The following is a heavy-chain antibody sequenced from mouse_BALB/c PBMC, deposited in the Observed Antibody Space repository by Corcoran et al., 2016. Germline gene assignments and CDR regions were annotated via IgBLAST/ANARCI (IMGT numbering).Heavy chain of an antibody. CDR1: RYTFNEYY. V-gene: IGHV1-19*01. CDR3: AREGLTTVVARFYY. D-gene: IGHD1-1*01. Sequence: EVQLQQSGPELVKPGAAVKMSCKASRYTFNEYYMDWVKQSHGESFEWIGRVNPYNGGSSYNQKFNGKATLTVYKSSSTAYMELNSLTSEDSAVYYCAREGLTTVVARFYYWGQGTTLTVSS. J-gene: IGHJ2*01. CDR2: VNPYNGGS.